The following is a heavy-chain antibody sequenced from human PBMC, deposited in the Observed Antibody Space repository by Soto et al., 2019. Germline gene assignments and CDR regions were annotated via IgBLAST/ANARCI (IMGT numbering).Heavy chain of an antibody. CDR3: AASIFYYGMDV. CDR1: GYTFTNYW. Sequence: PGESLNISGKGSGYTFTNYWIGWVRQMPGKGLEWMGIIYPGDSDTKYNPSFQGQVTISADKSITTTYLRWTSLKASDTAIYYCAASIFYYGMDVWGQGTTVTVSS. J-gene: IGHJ6*01. V-gene: IGHV5-51*01. CDR2: IYPGDSDT.